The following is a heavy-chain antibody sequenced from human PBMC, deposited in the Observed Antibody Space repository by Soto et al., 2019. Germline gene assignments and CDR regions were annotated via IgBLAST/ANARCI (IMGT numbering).Heavy chain of an antibody. J-gene: IGHJ4*02. CDR1: GGTFSSYA. CDR2: IIPIFGTA. CDR3: AREGYCTNGVCYPY. Sequence: ASVKVSCKASGGTFSSYAISWVRQAPGQGLEWMGGIIPIFGTANYAQKFQGRVTITADKSTSTAHMELSSLRSEDTAVYYCAREGYCTNGVCYPYWGQGTLVTVSS. D-gene: IGHD2-8*01. V-gene: IGHV1-69*06.